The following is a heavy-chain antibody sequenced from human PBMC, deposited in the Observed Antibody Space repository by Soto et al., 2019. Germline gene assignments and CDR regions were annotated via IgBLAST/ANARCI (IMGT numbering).Heavy chain of an antibody. D-gene: IGHD5-12*01. V-gene: IGHV1-69*12. CDR2: IIPIFGTA. Sequence: QVQLVQSGAEVKKPGSSVKVSCKASGGTFSSYAISWVRQAPGQGLEWMGGIIPIFGTANYAQKFQGRVTITAAESTSTAYMELSSLRSEDTAVYYCARRYSGYDTYYSYGMDVWGQGTTVTVSS. CDR1: GGTFSSYA. J-gene: IGHJ6*02. CDR3: ARRYSGYDTYYSYGMDV.